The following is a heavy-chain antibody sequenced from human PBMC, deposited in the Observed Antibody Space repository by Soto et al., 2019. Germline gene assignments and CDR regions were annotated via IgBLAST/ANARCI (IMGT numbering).Heavy chain of an antibody. V-gene: IGHV3-33*01. CDR3: ARAYGDSAPLDV. CDR1: GFTFSSYG. J-gene: IGHJ6*02. CDR2: IWYDGSNK. Sequence: GGSLRLSCAASGFTFSSYGMHWVRQAPGKGLEWVAVIWYDGSNKYYADSVKGRFTISRDNSKNTLYLQMNSLRAEDTAVYYCARAYGDSAPLDVWGQGTTVTVSS. D-gene: IGHD4-17*01.